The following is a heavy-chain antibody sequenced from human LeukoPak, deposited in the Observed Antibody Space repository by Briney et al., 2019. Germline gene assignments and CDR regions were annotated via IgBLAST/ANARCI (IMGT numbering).Heavy chain of an antibody. CDR2: IYYSGST. Sequence: SETLSLTCTVSGGSISSYYWSWIRQPPGKGLEWIGYIYYSGSTNYNPTLKSRVTISVDTSKNQFSLKLSSVTAADTAVYYCARSVEGYCSGGSCYYYSYYMDVWGKGTTVTVSS. D-gene: IGHD2-15*01. J-gene: IGHJ6*03. CDR3: ARSVEGYCSGGSCYYYSYYMDV. CDR1: GGSISSYY. V-gene: IGHV4-59*01.